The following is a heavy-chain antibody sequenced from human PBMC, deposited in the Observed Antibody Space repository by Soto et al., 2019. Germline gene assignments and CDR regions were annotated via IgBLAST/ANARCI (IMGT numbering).Heavy chain of an antibody. CDR3: ATALVRFGELLFDY. J-gene: IGHJ4*02. CDR2: IYYSGST. D-gene: IGHD3-10*01. V-gene: IGHV4-59*01. CDR1: GGSISSYY. Sequence: QVQLQESGPGLVKPSETLSLTCTVSGGSISSYYWSWIRQPPGKGLEWIGYIYYSGSTNYHPSLKSRVTISVDTSKNQFSLKLSSVTAADTAVYYCATALVRFGELLFDYWGQGTLVTVSS.